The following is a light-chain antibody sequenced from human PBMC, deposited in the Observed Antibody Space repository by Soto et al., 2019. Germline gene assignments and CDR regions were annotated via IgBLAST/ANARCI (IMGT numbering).Light chain of an antibody. CDR3: SSYTSSSTVV. J-gene: IGLJ2*01. V-gene: IGLV2-14*01. CDR2: DVS. CDR1: SSDVGGYNY. Sequence: QSALTQPASVSGSPGQSITISCTGTSSDVGGYNYVSWYQQHPGKAPKLMIYDVSNRPSGVSNRFSGSKSGNTASLTISGVQAEDDAYYYCSSYTSSSTVVFGGGTKLTVL.